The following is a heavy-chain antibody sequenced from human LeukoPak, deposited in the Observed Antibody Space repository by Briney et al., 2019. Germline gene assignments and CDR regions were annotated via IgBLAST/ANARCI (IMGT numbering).Heavy chain of an antibody. J-gene: IGHJ6*02. CDR2: IYSGGST. CDR3: AGRQRYYYGMDV. CDR1: GFTVSSNY. V-gene: IGHV3-53*01. Sequence: HPGGPLRLSCAASGFTVSSNYMSWVRQAPGKGLEWVSVIYSGGSTYYADSVKGRFTISRDNSKNTLYLQMNSLRAEDTAVYYCAGRQRYYYGMDVWGQGTTVTVSS.